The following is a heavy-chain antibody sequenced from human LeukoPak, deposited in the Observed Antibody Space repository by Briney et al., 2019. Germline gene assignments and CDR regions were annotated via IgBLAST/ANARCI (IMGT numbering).Heavy chain of an antibody. CDR3: ARRAGGYLGYFDY. CDR1: SGSINNYY. D-gene: IGHD7-27*01. V-gene: IGHV4-59*08. J-gene: IGHJ4*02. CDR2: ISYSGTT. Sequence: SETLSLTCTVSSGSINNYYWSWIRQPPGKGLEWIGYISYSGTTNYNPSLKSRVTISVDTSKNQFSLKLTSVTAADTAVYYCARRAGGYLGYFDYWGQGTLVTVSS.